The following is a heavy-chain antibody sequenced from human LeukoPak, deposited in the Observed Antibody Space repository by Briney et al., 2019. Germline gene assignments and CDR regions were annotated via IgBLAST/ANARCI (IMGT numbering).Heavy chain of an antibody. CDR1: GGSISNYY. J-gene: IGHJ4*02. CDR2: MHSSGST. D-gene: IGHD1-26*01. V-gene: IGHV4-4*07. CDR3: ARDRGSGIYAY. Sequence: PSETLSLTCTVSGGSISNYYWSWIRQPAGKGLEWIGRMHSSGSTNYNPSLKSRVTMSVDTSRNQFSLTLTSVTAADTAVYYCARDRGSGIYAYWGQGTLVSVSS.